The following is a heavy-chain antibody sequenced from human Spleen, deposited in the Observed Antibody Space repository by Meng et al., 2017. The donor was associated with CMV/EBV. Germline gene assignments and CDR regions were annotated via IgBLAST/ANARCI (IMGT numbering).Heavy chain of an antibody. V-gene: IGHV4-59*01. CDR1: GGSISSYY. Sequence: GSLRLSCTVSGGSISSYYWSWIRQPPGKGLEWIGYISYSGSTNYNPSLESRVTISVDTSKNQFSLKLSSVTAADTAVYYCARDGDSSGDAFAFWGQGTMVTVSS. CDR2: ISYSGST. D-gene: IGHD3-22*01. J-gene: IGHJ3*01. CDR3: ARDGDSSGDAFAF.